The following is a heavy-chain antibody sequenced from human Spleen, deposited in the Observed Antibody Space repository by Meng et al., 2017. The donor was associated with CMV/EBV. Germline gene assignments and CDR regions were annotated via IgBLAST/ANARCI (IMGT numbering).Heavy chain of an antibody. CDR3: AKGLRPYGPFDY. V-gene: IGHV4-39*07. CDR1: GGSNSSSNYY. CDR2: IYYSGST. Sequence: LQLQVSLPGLVESAETLPLTFTGLGGSNSSSNYYLGWMRQPPGKGLEWIGSIYYSGSTYNNPPLKRRVTISVDTSKNKFSLKLSSVTAADTAVYYCAKGLRPYGPFDYWGQGTLVTVSS. D-gene: IGHD4-17*01. J-gene: IGHJ4*02.